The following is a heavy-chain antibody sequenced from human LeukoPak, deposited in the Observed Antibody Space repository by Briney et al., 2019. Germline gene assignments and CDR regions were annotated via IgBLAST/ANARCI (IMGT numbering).Heavy chain of an antibody. CDR2: IYPGDSNT. Sequence: TRGESLKISCKGSGYSFSNYWIGWVRQMPGKGLEWMGIIYPGDSNTRYSPSFQGHVTISADKSISTTYLQWTSLKASDTAIYYCARQPLVRDCGGDCEFDYWGQGTRVSVSS. CDR1: GYSFSNYW. J-gene: IGHJ4*02. V-gene: IGHV5-51*01. CDR3: ARQPLVRDCGGDCEFDY. D-gene: IGHD2-21*02.